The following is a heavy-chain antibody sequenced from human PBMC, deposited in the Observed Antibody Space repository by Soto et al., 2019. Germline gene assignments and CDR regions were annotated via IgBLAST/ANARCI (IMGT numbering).Heavy chain of an antibody. D-gene: IGHD3-10*01. Sequence: EVQLVESGGGLVQPGRSLRLSCTASGFTFGDYAMSWFRQAPGKGLEWVGFNTSKAYGGTTDYAATVKGRFTISRDDSKSIAYQQMDSLKTEDTAVYYCTREAGGSGIDWGPGTLVTVSS. CDR3: TREAGGSGID. J-gene: IGHJ4*02. V-gene: IGHV3-49*03. CDR1: GFTFGDYA. CDR2: NTSKAYGGTT.